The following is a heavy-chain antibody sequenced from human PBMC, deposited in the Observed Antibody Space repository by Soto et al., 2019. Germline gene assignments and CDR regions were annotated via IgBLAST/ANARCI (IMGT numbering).Heavy chain of an antibody. V-gene: IGHV4-39*01. Sequence: PSETLSLTCAVSGGSISGRYYYWGWLRQSPGKGPEGIGSFFYTGFTSYNPSLESRVSVSVATSKNQFSLKVSGVAAADTAVYYCATSQKGYNWNYFDHWGQGALVTVSS. CDR1: GGSISGRYYY. D-gene: IGHD1-20*01. J-gene: IGHJ4*02. CDR3: ATSQKGYNWNYFDH. CDR2: FFYTGFT.